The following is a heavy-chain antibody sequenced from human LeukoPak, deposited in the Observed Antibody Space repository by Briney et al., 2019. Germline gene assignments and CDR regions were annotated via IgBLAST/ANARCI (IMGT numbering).Heavy chain of an antibody. Sequence: GGSLRLSCAASGFTFSDYTMNWVRLAPGKGLEWVSSISGSSNYIYYADSVKGRFTISRGNAKNSLYLQMNSLRAEDTAVYYCARGLHYDILSTLGWYFDLWGRGTLVTVSS. J-gene: IGHJ2*01. CDR1: GFTFSDYT. CDR2: ISGSSNYI. CDR3: ARGLHYDILSTLGWYFDL. D-gene: IGHD3-9*01. V-gene: IGHV3-21*01.